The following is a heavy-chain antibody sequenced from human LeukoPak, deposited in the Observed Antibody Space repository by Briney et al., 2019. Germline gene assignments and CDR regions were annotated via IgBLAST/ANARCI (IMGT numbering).Heavy chain of an antibody. V-gene: IGHV3-7*01. CDR2: MKQDGSEK. Sequence: GGSLRLSCGASRLTLSTYTMSWVRQAPGKGLEWVANMKQDGSEKYYVDSVKGRFTISRDNAKDSLYLQMNSLRAEDTAVYHCARDWHHSDSRDFAFDIWGQGTKVTVSS. CDR1: RLTLSTYT. J-gene: IGHJ3*02. CDR3: ARDWHHSDSRDFAFDI. D-gene: IGHD3-22*01.